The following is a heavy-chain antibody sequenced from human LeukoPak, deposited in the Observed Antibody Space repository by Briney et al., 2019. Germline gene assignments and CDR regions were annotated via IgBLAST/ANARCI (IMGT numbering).Heavy chain of an antibody. J-gene: IGHJ4*02. D-gene: IGHD3-3*01. CDR3: AKDEDFWSGYASH. Sequence: GGSLILSCAASGFTFDDYAMHWVRQAPGKGLEWVSLISGDGGSTCYADSVKGRFTISRDNSKNSLYLQMNSLRTEDTALYYCAKDEDFWSGYASHWGQGTLVTVSS. CDR1: GFTFDDYA. V-gene: IGHV3-43*02. CDR2: ISGDGGST.